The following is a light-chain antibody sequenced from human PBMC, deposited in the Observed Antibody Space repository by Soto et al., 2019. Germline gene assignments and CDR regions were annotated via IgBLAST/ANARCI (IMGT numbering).Light chain of an antibody. CDR3: LQYHNLWA. J-gene: IGKJ1*01. CDR2: RAS. V-gene: IGKV3-15*01. Sequence: ILMTQSPATVSVSPGESATLSCRASQNIYYNVAWYQQRPGQAPRLLIYRASTRAPGVPARFSGSGSGTEFTLPSSSLQPEDFTVYSCLQYHNLWAFGQGTKVEI. CDR1: QNIYYN.